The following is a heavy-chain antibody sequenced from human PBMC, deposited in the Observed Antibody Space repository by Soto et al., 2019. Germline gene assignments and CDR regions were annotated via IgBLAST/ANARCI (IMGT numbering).Heavy chain of an antibody. CDR1: GGSISSSNW. CDR3: ARDSASSGVFT. D-gene: IGHD6-19*01. Sequence: QVQLQESGPGLVKPSGTLSLTCAVTGGSISSSNWWTWVRQPPGEGLEWVGEISRSGTTNYKPSLKSRVSISLDKSRNEFSQNLGAVTSADTAMYYCARDSASSGVFTWGQGTMVTVSS. V-gene: IGHV4-4*02. J-gene: IGHJ3*01. CDR2: ISRSGTT.